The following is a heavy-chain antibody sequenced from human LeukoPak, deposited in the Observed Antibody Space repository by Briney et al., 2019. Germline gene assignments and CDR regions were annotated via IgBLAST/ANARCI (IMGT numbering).Heavy chain of an antibody. J-gene: IGHJ3*02. CDR1: GFTFSSYS. CDR3: ARDPPVPYSGFASGDI. V-gene: IGHV3-21*01. Sequence: KAGGSLRLSCAASGFTFSSYSMNWVRQAPGKGLEWVSSISSSSSYIYYADSVKGRFTISRDNAKNSLYLQMNSLRAEDTAVYYCARDPPVPYSGFASGDIWGQGTMVTVSS. CDR2: ISSSSSYI. D-gene: IGHD5-12*01.